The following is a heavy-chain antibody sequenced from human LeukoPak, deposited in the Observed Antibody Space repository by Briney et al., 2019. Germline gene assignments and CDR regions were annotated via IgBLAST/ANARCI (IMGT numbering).Heavy chain of an antibody. CDR3: TRRGYSSGWYYFDY. Sequence: SETLSLTCTVSGGSISGYYWSWIRQPPGKGLEWIGFIYYSGSTNYNPSLKSRVTISVDTSKNQFSLRLSSVTAAETAVYYCTRRGYSSGWYYFDYWGQGTLVTVSS. D-gene: IGHD6-19*01. CDR1: GGSISGYY. CDR2: IYYSGST. V-gene: IGHV4-59*08. J-gene: IGHJ4*02.